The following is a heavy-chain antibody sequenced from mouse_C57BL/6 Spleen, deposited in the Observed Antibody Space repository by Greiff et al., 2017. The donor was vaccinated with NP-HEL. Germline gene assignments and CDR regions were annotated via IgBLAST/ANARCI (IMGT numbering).Heavy chain of an antibody. D-gene: IGHD3-3*01. V-gene: IGHV5-4*01. J-gene: IGHJ1*03. CDR1: GFTFSSYA. CDR2: ISDGGSYT. CDR3: AREGTRWYFDV. Sequence: EVKLQESGGGLVKPGGSLKLSCAASGFTFSSYAMSWVRQTPEKRLEWVATISDGGSYTYYPDNVKGRFTISRDNAKNNLYLQMSHLKSEDTAMYYCAREGTRWYFDVWGTGTTVTVSS.